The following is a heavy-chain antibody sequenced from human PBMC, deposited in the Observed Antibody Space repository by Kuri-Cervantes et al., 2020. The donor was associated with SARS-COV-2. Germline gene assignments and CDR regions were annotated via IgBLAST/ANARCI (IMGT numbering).Heavy chain of an antibody. Sequence: GESLKISCAASGFTFSSYWVHWVRQAPGKGLVWVSRINSDGSSTSYADSVKGRFTISRDNAKNTLYLQTNSLRAEDTAVYYCARDLTLGYCSGGSCYYYYYGMDVWGQGTTVTVSS. V-gene: IGHV3-74*01. CDR2: INSDGSST. D-gene: IGHD2-15*01. CDR3: ARDLTLGYCSGGSCYYYYYGMDV. J-gene: IGHJ6*02. CDR1: GFTFSSYW.